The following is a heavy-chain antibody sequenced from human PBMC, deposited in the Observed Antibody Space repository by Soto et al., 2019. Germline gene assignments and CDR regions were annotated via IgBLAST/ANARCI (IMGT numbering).Heavy chain of an antibody. J-gene: IGHJ6*02. D-gene: IGHD3-16*02. CDR1: GFTFSSYA. CDR3: AKVHYDYVWGSYLYGMDV. V-gene: IGHV3-23*01. Sequence: PGGSLRLSCAASGFTFSSYAMSWVRQAPGKGLEWVSAISGSGGSTYYADSVKGRFTISRDNSKNTLYLQMNSLRAEDTAVYYCAKVHYDYVWGSYLYGMDVWGQGTTVTVSS. CDR2: ISGSGGST.